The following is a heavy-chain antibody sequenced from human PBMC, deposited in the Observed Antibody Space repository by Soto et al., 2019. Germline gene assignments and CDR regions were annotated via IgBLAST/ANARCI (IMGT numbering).Heavy chain of an antibody. V-gene: IGHV3-23*01. CDR2: ISDPGTST. CDR3: AKSLVTPSDAFDL. J-gene: IGHJ3*01. CDR1: EFTFGNYA. D-gene: IGHD2-21*02. Sequence: PGGSLRLSCAASEFTFGNYAMNWVRQAPGKGLEWISSISDPGTSTYYANSVKGRFSMSRDNSKNTLFLQMSRLRADDTAVYFCAKSLVTPSDAFDLWGRGTLVTVSS.